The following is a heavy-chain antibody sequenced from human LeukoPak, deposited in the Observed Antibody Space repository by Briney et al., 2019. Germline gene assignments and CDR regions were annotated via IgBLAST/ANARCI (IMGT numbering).Heavy chain of an antibody. CDR1: GGSISSGDYY. J-gene: IGHJ5*02. CDR2: IYYRGTT. Sequence: PSQTLSLTCTVSGGSISSGDYYWRWIRQPPGKGLEWIGYIYYRGTTYYNPSLKRRVTISVDTSKNQFSLKLSSVTAADTAVYYCAREYRYDFWSGYPGQFDPWGQGTLVTVSS. D-gene: IGHD3-3*01. CDR3: AREYRYDFWSGYPGQFDP. V-gene: IGHV4-30-4*08.